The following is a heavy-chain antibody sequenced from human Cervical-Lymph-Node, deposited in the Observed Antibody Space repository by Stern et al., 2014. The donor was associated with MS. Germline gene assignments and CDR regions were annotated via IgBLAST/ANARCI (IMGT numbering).Heavy chain of an antibody. Sequence: EDQLVESGPEVKRPGESLKISCQASGYTFTSYWIGWVRQMPGKGLEWIAIIFPGGSDIRYSPSFQGQVTISADKSSNTAYLQWNNLKASDTAIYYCARQRYFDYWGQGTLVTVSS. CDR2: IFPGGSDI. CDR3: ARQRYFDY. CDR1: GYTFTSYW. J-gene: IGHJ4*02. V-gene: IGHV5-51*01.